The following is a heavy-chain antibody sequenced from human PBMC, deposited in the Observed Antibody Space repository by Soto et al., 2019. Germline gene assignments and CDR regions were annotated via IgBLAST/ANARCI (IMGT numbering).Heavy chain of an antibody. CDR3: AVXFGLGYCSGGSCYPFDY. V-gene: IGHV5-10-1*01. Sequence: RGESLKISCMGSGYSFTIYWISWVRQMPGKGLEWMGRIDPSDSYTNYSPSFQGHVTISADKSISTAYLQWSSLKASDTAMYYCAVXFGLGYCSGGSCYPFDYWGQGTLVTVSS. D-gene: IGHD2-15*01. CDR2: IDPSDSYT. J-gene: IGHJ4*02. CDR1: GYSFTIYW.